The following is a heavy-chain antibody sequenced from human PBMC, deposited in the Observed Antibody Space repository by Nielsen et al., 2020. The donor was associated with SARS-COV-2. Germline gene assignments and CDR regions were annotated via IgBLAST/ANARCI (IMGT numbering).Heavy chain of an antibody. V-gene: IGHV3-48*02. D-gene: IGHD1-7*01. CDR3: ARDTGYNWNYEGWFDP. CDR1: GFTFSSYS. Sequence: GGSLKISCAASGFTFSSYSMNWVRQAPGKGLEWVSYISSSSSTIYYADSVKGRFTISRDNAKNSLYLQMNSLRDEDTAVYYCARDTGYNWNYEGWFDPWGQGTLVTVSS. CDR2: ISSSSSTI. J-gene: IGHJ5*02.